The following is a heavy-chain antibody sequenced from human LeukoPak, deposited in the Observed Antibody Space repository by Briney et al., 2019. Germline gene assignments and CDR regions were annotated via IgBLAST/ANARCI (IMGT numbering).Heavy chain of an antibody. Sequence: GGSLRLSCAASGCTFDDYGMSWVRQAPGKELEWIDRIKSKSDGGTTDYAAPVKGRFTISRGDSKNTLYLQMNSLKTEDTAVYYCTIADSRGWWRGSWGLGIVVTVSS. J-gene: IGHJ5*02. CDR3: TIADSRGWWRGS. CDR2: IKSKSDGGTT. D-gene: IGHD6-19*01. V-gene: IGHV3-15*01. CDR1: GCTFDDYG.